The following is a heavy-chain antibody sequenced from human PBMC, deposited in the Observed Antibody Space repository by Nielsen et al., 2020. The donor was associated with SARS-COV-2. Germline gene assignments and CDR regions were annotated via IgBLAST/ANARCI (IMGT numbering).Heavy chain of an antibody. Sequence: GGSLRLSCAASGLTFSGSAMHWVRQAYGKGLEWVGRIRSKANSYATAYAASVKGRFNISRDDSKNTAYLQMNSLKTEDTAVYYCTRSITMIERWYFDLWGRGTLVTVSS. V-gene: IGHV3-73*01. D-gene: IGHD3-22*01. J-gene: IGHJ2*01. CDR2: IRSKANSYAT. CDR1: GLTFSGSA. CDR3: TRSITMIERWYFDL.